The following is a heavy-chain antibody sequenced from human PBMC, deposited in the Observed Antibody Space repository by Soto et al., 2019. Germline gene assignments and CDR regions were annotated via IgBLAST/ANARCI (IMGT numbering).Heavy chain of an antibody. D-gene: IGHD2-8*02. CDR2: ISRDGGTK. V-gene: IGHV3-30*03. CDR1: GFTVSSYG. CDR3: TGEVASGY. Sequence: QVQLVESGGGVVQPGRSLRLSCAASGFTVSSYGMHWVRQAPGKGLEWVAVISRDGGTKYYADSVKGRFTISRDNSRNTLFLEMNSLRGADVAVYYCTGEVASGYWGEGTLVTVSS. J-gene: IGHJ4*02.